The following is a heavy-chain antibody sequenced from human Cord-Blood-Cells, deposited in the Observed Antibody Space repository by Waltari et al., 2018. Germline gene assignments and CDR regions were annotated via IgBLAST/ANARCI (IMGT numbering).Heavy chain of an antibody. CDR2: IKQDGSEK. Sequence: EVQLVESGVGLVQPGGSLRLSCAAPGFPFSSYWMSWVRQAPGKGLYWVANIKQDGSEKYYVDSVKGRFTISRDNAKNSLYLQMNSLRAEDTAVYYCARVGKKDVWGQGTTVTVSS. D-gene: IGHD2-15*01. CDR3: ARVGKKDV. J-gene: IGHJ6*02. CDR1: GFPFSSYW. V-gene: IGHV3-7*01.